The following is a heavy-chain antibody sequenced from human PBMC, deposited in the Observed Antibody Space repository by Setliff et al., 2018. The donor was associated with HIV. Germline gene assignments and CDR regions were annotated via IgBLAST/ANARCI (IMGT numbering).Heavy chain of an antibody. CDR2: IIPIFGTA. V-gene: IGHV1-69*05. Sequence: SVKVSCKASGGTFSSYAISWVRQAPGQGLEWMGGIIPIFGTANYAQKFQGRVTITTDTSTYTAFMELRSLKSDDAAVYYCARDRLTAGKYCSDSRCDDAFDIWGQGTMVTVSS. CDR3: ARDRLTAGKYCSDSRCDDAFDI. J-gene: IGHJ3*02. D-gene: IGHD2-15*01. CDR1: GGTFSSYA.